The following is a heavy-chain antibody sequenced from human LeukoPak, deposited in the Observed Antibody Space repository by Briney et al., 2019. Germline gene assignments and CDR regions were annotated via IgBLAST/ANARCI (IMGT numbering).Heavy chain of an antibody. CDR3: ASTSSGYCTNDICSYFDY. CDR2: INHSRNT. J-gene: IGHJ4*02. V-gene: IGHV4-34*01. Sequence: SETLSLTCAVYGGSFSGYYWNWIRQPPGKGLEWIGEINHSRNTNYNPSLKSRVTISVDTSKNQFSLKLSSVTAADTAVYYCASTSSGYCTNDICSYFDYWGQGTLVTVSS. CDR1: GGSFSGYY. D-gene: IGHD2-8*01.